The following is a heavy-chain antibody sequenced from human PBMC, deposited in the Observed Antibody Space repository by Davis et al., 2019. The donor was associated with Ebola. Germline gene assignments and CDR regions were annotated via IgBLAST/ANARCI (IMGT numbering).Heavy chain of an antibody. V-gene: IGHV1-2*02. J-gene: IGHJ5*02. CDR2: INPNSGGT. D-gene: IGHD2-2*02. CDR3: ARDRPAAIRSVNWFDP. Sequence: ASVKVSCKASGYTFTGYYMHWVRQAPGQGLEWMGWINPNSGGTNYAQKFQGRVTMTRDTSISTAYMERSRLRSDDTAVYYCARDRPAAIRSVNWFDPWGQGTLVTVSS. CDR1: GYTFTGYY.